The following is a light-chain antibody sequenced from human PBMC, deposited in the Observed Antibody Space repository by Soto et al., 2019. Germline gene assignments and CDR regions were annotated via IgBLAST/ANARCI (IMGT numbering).Light chain of an antibody. CDR2: ASS. V-gene: IGLV1-40*01. Sequence: QSVLTQPPSVSGAPGQRVTISCTGSSSNIGAGYDVHWYQQFPGTAPKLLIYASSTRPSGVPDRFSASRSATSASLDITGLQAEDEADYYCQSYDSSLSGLIFGGGTQLTVL. CDR3: QSYDSSLSGLI. CDR1: SSNIGAGYD. J-gene: IGLJ2*01.